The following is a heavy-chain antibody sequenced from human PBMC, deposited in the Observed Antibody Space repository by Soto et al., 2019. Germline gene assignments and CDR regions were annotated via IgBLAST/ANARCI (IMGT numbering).Heavy chain of an antibody. D-gene: IGHD2-8*02. J-gene: IGHJ4*02. V-gene: IGHV1-2*02. CDR3: ARGDYGTGGYPFPYFDY. CDR2: INPDSGAT. Sequence: HEHLVQSGAEVKRPGASLKVSCKASGYSFTGYYIHWVRQAPGQGLEWMGWINPDSGATNYAPNFQGRVTLTCDASISTASMDLTSLTSDDTAVYYCARGDYGTGGYPFPYFDYWGQRTLVIVSS. CDR1: GYSFTGYY.